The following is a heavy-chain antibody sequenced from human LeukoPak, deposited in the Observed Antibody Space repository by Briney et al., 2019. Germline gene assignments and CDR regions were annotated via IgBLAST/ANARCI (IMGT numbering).Heavy chain of an antibody. Sequence: GGSLRLSCAASGFTFSSYSMNWVRQAPGKGLEWVSSISSSSSYIYYADSVKGRFTISRDNAKNSLYLQMNSLRAEDTAVYYCARVGDIVVVPAAFDYWGQGTLVTVPS. V-gene: IGHV3-21*01. D-gene: IGHD2-2*01. J-gene: IGHJ4*02. CDR3: ARVGDIVVVPAAFDY. CDR1: GFTFSSYS. CDR2: ISSSSSYI.